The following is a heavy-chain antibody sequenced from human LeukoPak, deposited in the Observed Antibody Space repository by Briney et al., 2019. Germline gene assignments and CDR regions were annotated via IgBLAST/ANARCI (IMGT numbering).Heavy chain of an antibody. V-gene: IGHV4-39*01. CDR3: ARPSGSYQPDAFDI. CDR2: IYYSGST. D-gene: IGHD1-26*01. J-gene: IGHJ3*02. Sequence: PSETLSLTCTVSGGSISSSSYYWGWIRQPPGKGLEWIGSIYYSGSTYYNPSLKSRVTISVDTSKNQFSLKLSSVPAADTAVYYCARPSGSYQPDAFDIWGQGTMVTVSS. CDR1: GGSISSSSYY.